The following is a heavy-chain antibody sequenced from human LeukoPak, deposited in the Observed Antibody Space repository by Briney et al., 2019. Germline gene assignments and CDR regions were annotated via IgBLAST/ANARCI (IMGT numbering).Heavy chain of an antibody. V-gene: IGHV3-48*04. J-gene: IGHJ6*02. D-gene: IGHD5/OR15-5a*01. CDR2: ISSSSSSI. Sequence: PGGSLRLSCAASGFTFSDYSMNWVRQAPGKGLEWVSYISSSSSSIYYADSVKGRFTISRDNAKNSLYLQMNSLRAEDTAVYYCAAVLSPYYGMDVWGQGTTVTVSS. CDR3: AAVLSPYYGMDV. CDR1: GFTFSDYS.